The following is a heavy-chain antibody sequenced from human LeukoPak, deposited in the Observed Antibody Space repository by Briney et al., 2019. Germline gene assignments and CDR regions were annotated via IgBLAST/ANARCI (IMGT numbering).Heavy chain of an antibody. CDR2: INHSGST. D-gene: IGHD3-10*01. CDR3: AIGRGVFDY. Sequence: SETLSLTCAVYGGSFSGYYWSWIRQPPGKGLEWIGEINHSGSTNYNPSLKSRVTISVDTSKNQFSLKLSSVTAADTAVYYCAIGRGVFDYWGQETLVTVSS. J-gene: IGHJ4*02. V-gene: IGHV4-34*01. CDR1: GGSFSGYY.